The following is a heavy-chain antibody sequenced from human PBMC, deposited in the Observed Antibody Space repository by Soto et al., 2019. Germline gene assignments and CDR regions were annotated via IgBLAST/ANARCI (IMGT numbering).Heavy chain of an antibody. CDR3: VREEEGGHFDF. D-gene: IGHD6-25*01. J-gene: IGHJ4*02. CDR2: IYPSAGNT. Sequence: QVQLVQSGAEVKSPGASVKVSCKASGYTFTRYYIHWVRQAPGQGPEWMGIIYPSAGNTNYAQRFQGRGTLPRDTSTSTVYMDLRSLTSEDTAVYYCVREEEGGHFDFWGQGTVVIVSS. V-gene: IGHV1-46*03. CDR1: GYTFTRYY.